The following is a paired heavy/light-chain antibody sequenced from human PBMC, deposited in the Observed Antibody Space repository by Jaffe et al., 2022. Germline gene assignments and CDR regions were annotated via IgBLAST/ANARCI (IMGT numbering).Light chain of an antibody. CDR3: QKYNSNPIT. J-gene: IGKJ5*01. V-gene: IGKV1-27*01. CDR1: QGIYNY. CDR2: AAS. Sequence: DIQMTQSPSSLPASVGDRVTITCRASQGIYNYLAWYQQKPGKVPKLLIYAASTLQSGVPSRFSGSGSGTDFTLTISSLQPEDVATYYCQKYNSNPITFGQGTRLEIK.
Heavy chain of an antibody. J-gene: IGHJ4*02. Sequence: QVQLQESGPGLVKPSETLSLTCAVSGYSISSGYYWGWIRQPPGKGLEWIATIYHSGSTYYNPSLKSRVTISVDTSKNQFSLQLSSVTAADTAVYYCARRIPRDSADPWGFIDYWGQGTLVTVSS. CDR3: ARRIPRDSADPWGFIDY. CDR1: GYSISSGYY. CDR2: IYHSGST. V-gene: IGHV4-38-2*01. D-gene: IGHD3-10*01.